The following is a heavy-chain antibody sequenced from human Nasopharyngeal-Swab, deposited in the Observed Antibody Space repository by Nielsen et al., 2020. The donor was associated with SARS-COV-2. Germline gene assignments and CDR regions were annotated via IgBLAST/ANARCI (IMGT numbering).Heavy chain of an antibody. CDR1: GFTLASYS. D-gene: IGHD5-24*01. J-gene: IGHJ4*02. CDR2: ISSSGKYI. Sequence: GESLKISCTASGFTLASYSMNWVRQAPGKGLEWVSSISSSGKYIYYANSVRGRFTISRDNAKSSLFLQMDSLRAEDTALYYCARDIGDGYNLLYYFDYWGPGTLFTVSS. CDR3: ARDIGDGYNLLYYFDY. V-gene: IGHV3-21*01.